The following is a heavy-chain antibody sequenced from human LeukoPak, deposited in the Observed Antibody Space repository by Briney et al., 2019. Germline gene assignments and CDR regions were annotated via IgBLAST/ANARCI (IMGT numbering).Heavy chain of an antibody. CDR1: GYSFTTYH. V-gene: IGHV1-2*02. Sequence: ASVKVSCKASGYSFTTYHIHWVRQAPGQGLEWMGWINPNGGGTNYAQEFQGRVTMTRDTSISTAYMELSRLRSDDTALYYCAGGITGGDFWGQGTLVTVSS. CDR2: INPNGGGT. CDR3: AGGITGGDF. D-gene: IGHD1-14*01. J-gene: IGHJ4*02.